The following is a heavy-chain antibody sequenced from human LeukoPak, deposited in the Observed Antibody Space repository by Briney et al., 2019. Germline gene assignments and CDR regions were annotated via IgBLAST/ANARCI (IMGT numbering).Heavy chain of an antibody. J-gene: IGHJ2*01. Sequence: GGSLRLSCAASGFTFSSYSMHWVRQAPGKGLEWLAMISYDGSNQYYGDSVKGRFTISRDNSKNTLYLQMSSLRPEDTAVYYCARPYSTSWSSGWYFDLWGRGTLVSVSS. CDR2: ISYDGSNQ. CDR1: GFTFSSYS. CDR3: ARPYSTSWSSGWYFDL. V-gene: IGHV3-30-3*01. D-gene: IGHD2-2*01.